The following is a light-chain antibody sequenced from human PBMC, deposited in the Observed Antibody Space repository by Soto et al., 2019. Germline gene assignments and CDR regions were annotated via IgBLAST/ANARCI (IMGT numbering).Light chain of an antibody. CDR3: QQYNSYPLT. CDR1: QSISSW. CDR2: KAS. J-gene: IGKJ4*01. V-gene: IGKV1-5*03. Sequence: DIQMTQSPSALSASVGDRVTITGRASQSISSWLAWYQQKPGKAPNLLIYKASSLESGVPSRFSGSGSGTEFTLTSSSLQPDDFATYYCQQYNSYPLTFGGGTKVEIK.